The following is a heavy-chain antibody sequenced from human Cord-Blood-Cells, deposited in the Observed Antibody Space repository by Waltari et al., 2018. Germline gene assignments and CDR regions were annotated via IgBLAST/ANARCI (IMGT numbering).Heavy chain of an antibody. J-gene: IGHJ5*02. CDR2: IIPILGIA. CDR3: ARVNGDYNWFDP. Sequence: QVQLVQPGAEVKKPGSSVKVSCKASGGTFSSYTISTVRQAPGQGLEWMGRIIPILGIANYAQKFQGRVTITADKSTSTAYMELSSLRSEDTAVYYCARVNGDYNWFDPWGQGTLVTVSS. V-gene: IGHV1-69*02. CDR1: GGTFSSYT. D-gene: IGHD4-17*01.